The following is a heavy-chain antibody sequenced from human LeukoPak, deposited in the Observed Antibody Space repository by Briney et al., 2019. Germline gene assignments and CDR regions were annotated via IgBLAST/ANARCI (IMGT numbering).Heavy chain of an antibody. Sequence: ASVKVSCKASGYTFTSYGISWVRQAPGQGLEWMGWISAYNGNTNYAQKLQGRVTVTTDTSTSTAYMELRSLRSDDTAVYYCARDLVVRGLRPNWFDPWGQGTLVTVSS. CDR2: ISAYNGNT. CDR3: ARDLVVRGLRPNWFDP. J-gene: IGHJ5*02. D-gene: IGHD3-10*01. V-gene: IGHV1-18*01. CDR1: GYTFTSYG.